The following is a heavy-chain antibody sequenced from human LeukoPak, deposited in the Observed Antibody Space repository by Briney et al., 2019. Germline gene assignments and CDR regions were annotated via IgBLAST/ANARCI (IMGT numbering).Heavy chain of an antibody. CDR3: ARVGSGRDGLKGAFEI. J-gene: IGHJ3*02. D-gene: IGHD5-24*01. Sequence: PGGSLRLSRAASGFTFSSCSMNWVRQAPGKGLEWVSSISSSSSYIYYADSVKGRFTISRDNAKNSLYLQMNSLRAEDTAVYYCARVGSGRDGLKGAFEIWGQGTTVTVSS. CDR1: GFTFSSCS. V-gene: IGHV3-21*01. CDR2: ISSSSSYI.